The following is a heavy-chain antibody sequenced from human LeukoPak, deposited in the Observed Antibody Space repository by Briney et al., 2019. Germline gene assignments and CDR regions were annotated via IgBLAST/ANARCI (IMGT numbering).Heavy chain of an antibody. D-gene: IGHD3-22*01. J-gene: IGHJ4*02. Sequence: GGSLRLSCAASGFTFSRFGMHWVRQAPGKGLEWVAVIWYDGSNKYYAGSVKGRFTISRDNSKNTLYLEMNSLRAEDTAVYYCARDYYYDSSGYWDYYFDYWGQGTLVSVPS. CDR2: IWYDGSNK. CDR3: ARDYYYDSSGYWDYYFDY. CDR1: GFTFSRFG. V-gene: IGHV3-33*01.